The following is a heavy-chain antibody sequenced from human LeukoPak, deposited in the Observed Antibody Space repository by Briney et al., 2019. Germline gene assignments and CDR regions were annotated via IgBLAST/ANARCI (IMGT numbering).Heavy chain of an antibody. CDR2: ISGSGGST. D-gene: IGHD3-22*01. CDR1: GFTFSSYA. J-gene: IGHJ4*02. Sequence: PGGSLRLSCAASGFTFSSYAMSWVRQAPGKGLEWVSAISGSGGSTYYADSVRGRFTISRDNSKNTLYLQMNSLRAEDTAVYYCAKPYFGYDSSGYYYYWGQGTLVTVSS. CDR3: AKPYFGYDSSGYYYY. V-gene: IGHV3-23*01.